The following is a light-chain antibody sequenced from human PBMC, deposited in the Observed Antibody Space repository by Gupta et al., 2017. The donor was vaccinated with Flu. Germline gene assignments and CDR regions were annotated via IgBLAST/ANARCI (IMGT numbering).Light chain of an antibody. J-gene: IGLJ3*02. CDR2: LNSDGSH. CDR3: QTWGTGIRWV. Sequence: KLPFPLSSGHSSYAIAWHQQQPEKGPRYLMKLNSDGSHSKGDGIPDRFSGSSSGAARYLTISSLQSEDEADYYCQTWGTGIRWVFGGGTKLTVL. CDR1: SGHSSYA. V-gene: IGLV4-69*01.